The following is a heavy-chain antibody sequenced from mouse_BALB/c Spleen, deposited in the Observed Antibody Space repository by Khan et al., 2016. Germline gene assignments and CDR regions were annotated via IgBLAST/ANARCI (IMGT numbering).Heavy chain of an antibody. CDR2: YDPANGNT. D-gene: IGHD2-14*01. V-gene: IGHV14-3*02. Sequence: VQLQQPGAELVKPGASVKLSCTASGFNIKDTYMHWVKQRPEQGLEWIGRYDPANGNTKYDPKFQGKATITAETYSNTAYLQLSRLTSEDTAVYYCARKERYDDYAMDYWGQGTSVTVSS. CDR3: ARKERYDDYAMDY. CDR1: GFNIKDTY. J-gene: IGHJ4*01.